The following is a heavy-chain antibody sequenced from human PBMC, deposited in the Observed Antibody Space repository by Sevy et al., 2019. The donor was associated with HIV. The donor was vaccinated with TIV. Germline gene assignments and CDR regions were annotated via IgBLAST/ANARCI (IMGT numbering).Heavy chain of an antibody. CDR1: GYSISSGYY. CDR3: AGEGGYCSGGSCPTRDAFDI. Sequence: SETLSLTCAVSGYSISSGYYWGWIRQPPGKGLEWIGSIYHSGSTYYNPSLKSRVTISVDTSKNEFSLKLSSVTAADTAVYYCAGEGGYCSGGSCPTRDAFDIWGQGTMVTVSS. V-gene: IGHV4-38-2*02. D-gene: IGHD2-15*01. J-gene: IGHJ3*02. CDR2: IYHSGST.